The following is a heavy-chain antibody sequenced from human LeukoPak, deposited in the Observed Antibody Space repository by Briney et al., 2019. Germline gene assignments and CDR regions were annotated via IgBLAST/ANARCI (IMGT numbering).Heavy chain of an antibody. CDR2: INPNSGGT. CDR3: ARAGSIAAPLDY. CDR1: GYTFTGYY. V-gene: IGHV1-2*02. D-gene: IGHD6-6*01. J-gene: IGHJ4*02. Sequence: ASVKVSCKASGYTFTGYYMHWVRQVPGQGLEWMGWINPNSGGTNYAQKFQGRVTMTRDTSISTAYMELSRLRSDDTAVYYCARAGSIAAPLDYWGQGTLVTVSS.